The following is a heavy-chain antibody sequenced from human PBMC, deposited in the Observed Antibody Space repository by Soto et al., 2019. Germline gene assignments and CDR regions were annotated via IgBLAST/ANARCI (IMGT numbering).Heavy chain of an antibody. V-gene: IGHV1-24*01. CDR2: FDPEDGET. D-gene: IGHD3-3*01. CDR1: GYTLTELS. J-gene: IGHJ4*02. Sequence: ASVKVSCKVSGYTLTELSMHWVRQAPGKGLEWMGGFDPEDGETIYAQKFQGRVTMTEDTSTDTAYMELSSLRSEDTAVYYCATFHFRVVIMGFDYWGQGTLVTVSS. CDR3: ATFHFRVVIMGFDY.